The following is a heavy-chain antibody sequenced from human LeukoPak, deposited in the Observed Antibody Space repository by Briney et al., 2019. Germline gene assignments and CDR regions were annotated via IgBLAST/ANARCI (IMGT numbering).Heavy chain of an antibody. Sequence: PGGSLRLSCAAPGFTFSSYWMHWVRQAPGKGLVWVSRINSDGRSTIYADSVKGRFTISRDNARNTLYLQMNSLRAEDTAVYYCANGYYYGSGSYYKEAFDIWGQGTMVTVSS. D-gene: IGHD3-10*01. CDR3: ANGYYYGSGSYYKEAFDI. J-gene: IGHJ3*02. CDR2: INSDGRST. V-gene: IGHV3-74*01. CDR1: GFTFSSYW.